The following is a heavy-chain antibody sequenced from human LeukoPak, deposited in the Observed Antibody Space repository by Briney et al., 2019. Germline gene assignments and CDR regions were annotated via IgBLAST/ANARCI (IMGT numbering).Heavy chain of an antibody. V-gene: IGHV3-53*01. Sequence: GGSLRLSCAASGLTVSSNYMSWVRQAPGKGLEWVSVIYSGGSTYYADSVKGRFTISRDNSKNTLYLQMNSLRAEDTAVYYCAREGRPHAFDIWGQGTMVTVSS. CDR3: AREGRPHAFDI. CDR2: IYSGGST. CDR1: GLTVSSNY. J-gene: IGHJ3*02. D-gene: IGHD6-6*01.